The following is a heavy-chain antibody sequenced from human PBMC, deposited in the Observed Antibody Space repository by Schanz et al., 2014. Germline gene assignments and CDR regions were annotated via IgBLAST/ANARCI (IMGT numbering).Heavy chain of an antibody. D-gene: IGHD3-10*01. V-gene: IGHV3-11*01. CDR2: ISRDGTTS. J-gene: IGHJ3*02. CDR3: ARENLSGEGFDI. CDR1: GFIFNDYY. Sequence: QVQLVESGGGLVKPGGSLRLSCAASGFIFNDYYMNWIRQAPGKGLEWLSYISRDGTTSYYADSVKGRFTISRDNAKNSLYLEMTSLRGEDTAVYYCARENLSGEGFDIWGQGTVVTVSS.